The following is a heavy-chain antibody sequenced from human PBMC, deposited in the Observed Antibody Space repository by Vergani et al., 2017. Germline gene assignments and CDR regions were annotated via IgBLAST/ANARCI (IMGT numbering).Heavy chain of an antibody. CDR3: ASSIGYCASATCRAYYFDH. D-gene: IGHD2-21*01. J-gene: IGHJ5*02. V-gene: IGHV1-46*02. CDR2: LNPTTGHT. CDR1: GYIFKNYY. Sequence: VQLVQSGAEVRKPGASVTVSCTASGYIFKNYYIHWLRQAPGQAFEWMGILNPTTGHTTSAQKFMGRVDMTRDPSTDTSTRTVQMTLSSLRSEDTAVFYCASSIGYCASATCRAYYFDHWGQGTRVTVSS.